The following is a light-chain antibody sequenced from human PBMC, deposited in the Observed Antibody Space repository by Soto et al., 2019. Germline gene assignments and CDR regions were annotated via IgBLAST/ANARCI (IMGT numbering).Light chain of an antibody. CDR1: NSNLGDNF. CDR3: GTWDSSLRGGV. J-gene: IGLJ2*01. CDR2: DDN. V-gene: IGLV1-51*01. Sequence: QSVLTQPASVSAAPGQKVTISCSGSNSNLGDNFVSWYQQLPGTAPKLLIYDDNKRPSGIPERFSGSKSGTSATLDITGLQTGDEADYYCGTWDSSLRGGVFGGGTQLTVL.